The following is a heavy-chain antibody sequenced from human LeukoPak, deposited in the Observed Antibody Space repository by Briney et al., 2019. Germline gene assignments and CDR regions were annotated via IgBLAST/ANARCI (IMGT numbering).Heavy chain of an antibody. CDR1: GGSISSGDYY. J-gene: IGHJ4*02. D-gene: IGHD3-22*01. Sequence: PSETLSLTCTVSGGSISSGDYYWSWIRQPPGKGLEWIGYIYYSGSTYYNPSLKSRVTISVDTSKNQFSLKLSSVTAADTAVYYCAREEGLSGYPDYWGQGTLVTVSS. CDR3: AREEGLSGYPDY. V-gene: IGHV4-30-4*08. CDR2: IYYSGST.